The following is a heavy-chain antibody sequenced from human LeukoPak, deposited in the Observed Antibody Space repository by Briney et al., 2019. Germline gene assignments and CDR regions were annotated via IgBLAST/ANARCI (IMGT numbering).Heavy chain of an antibody. Sequence: GASVKVSCKASGYTFTSYGISWVRQAPGQGLEWMGWISAYSGNTNYAQKLQGRVTMTTDTSTSTAYMELRSLRSDDTAVYYCAKDDSSGWASNWFDPWGQGTLVTVSS. J-gene: IGHJ5*02. V-gene: IGHV1-18*01. D-gene: IGHD6-19*01. CDR2: ISAYSGNT. CDR3: AKDDSSGWASNWFDP. CDR1: GYTFTSYG.